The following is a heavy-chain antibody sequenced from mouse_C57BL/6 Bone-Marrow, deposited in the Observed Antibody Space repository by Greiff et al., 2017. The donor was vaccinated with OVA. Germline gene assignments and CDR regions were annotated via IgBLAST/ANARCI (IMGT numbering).Heavy chain of an antibody. J-gene: IGHJ3*01. CDR2: IYPRSGNT. V-gene: IGHV1-81*01. D-gene: IGHD1-2*01. Sequence: VKLMESGAELARPGASVKLSCKASGYTFTSYGISWVKQSTGQGLEWIGEIYPRSGNTYYNEKFKGKATLTADKSSSTAYMELRSLTSEDSAVYFCARSGWGFAYWGQGTLVTVSA. CDR3: ARSGWGFAY. CDR1: GYTFTSYG.